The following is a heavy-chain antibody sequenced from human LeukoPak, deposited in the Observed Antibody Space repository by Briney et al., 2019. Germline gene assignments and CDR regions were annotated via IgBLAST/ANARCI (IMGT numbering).Heavy chain of an antibody. CDR3: AKDPFSCRSSGCHGIDY. D-gene: IGHD6-19*01. J-gene: IGHJ4*02. CDR1: GFTFSSYW. CDR2: IKQDGSEK. V-gene: IGHV3-7*01. Sequence: GGSLRLSCAASGFTFSSYWMSWVRQAPGKGLEWVANIKQDGSEKYYADSVKGRFTISRDNSKNTLYLQMNSLRAEDTALYYCAKDPFSCRSSGCHGIDYWGQGTLATVSS.